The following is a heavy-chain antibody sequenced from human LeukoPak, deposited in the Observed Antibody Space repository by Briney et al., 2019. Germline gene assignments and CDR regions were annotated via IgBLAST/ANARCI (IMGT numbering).Heavy chain of an antibody. V-gene: IGHV3-30*02. J-gene: IGHJ4*02. Sequence: GGSLRLSCAASGFTFSSYGMHWVRQAPGKGLEWVAFIRYDGGNKYYADSVKGRFTISRDNSKNTLYLQMNSLRAEDTAVYYCAKSRPRVGATNFDYWGQGTLVTVSS. CDR3: AKSRPRVGATNFDY. CDR1: GFTFSSYG. D-gene: IGHD1-26*01. CDR2: IRYDGGNK.